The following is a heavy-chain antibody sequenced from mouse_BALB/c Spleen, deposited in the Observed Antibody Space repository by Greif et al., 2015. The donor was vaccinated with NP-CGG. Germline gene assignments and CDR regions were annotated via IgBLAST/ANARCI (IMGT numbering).Heavy chain of an antibody. CDR1: GFTFSSYT. J-gene: IGHJ1*01. Sequence: LQQSGGGLVQPGGSLKLSCAASGFTFSSYTMSWVRQTPEKRLEWVAYISNGGGSTYYPDTVKGRFTISRDNAKNTLYLQMSSLKSEDTAMYYCARHSGYYGSYWYFDVWGAGTTVTVSS. V-gene: IGHV5-12-2*01. D-gene: IGHD1-1*01. CDR2: ISNGGGST. CDR3: ARHSGYYGSYWYFDV.